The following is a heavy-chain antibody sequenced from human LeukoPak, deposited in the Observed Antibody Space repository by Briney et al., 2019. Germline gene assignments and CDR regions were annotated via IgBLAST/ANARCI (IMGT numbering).Heavy chain of an antibody. J-gene: IGHJ4*02. CDR3: ARDMGSGWYSD. D-gene: IGHD6-19*01. CDR1: GGSISSYY. Sequence: KPSETLSLTCTVSGGSISSYYWSWIRQPAGKGLEWIGRISSSGSTNYNPSLRSRISMSGDTSKKQFSLKLSSVTAADTAVHYCARDMGSGWYSDWGQGTLVTVSS. CDR2: ISSSGST. V-gene: IGHV4-4*07.